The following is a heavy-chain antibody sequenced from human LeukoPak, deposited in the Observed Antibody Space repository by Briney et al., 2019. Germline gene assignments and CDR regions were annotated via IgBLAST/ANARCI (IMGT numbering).Heavy chain of an antibody. CDR3: AKDRQQSAEGALGY. J-gene: IGHJ4*02. D-gene: IGHD6-13*01. Sequence: GGSLRLSCAAPGFTFSSDAMSWVRQAPGKGLEWVSAISGSGGSTYYADSVKGRFTISRDNSKNTLYLQMNSLRAEDTAVYYCAKDRQQSAEGALGYWGQGTLVTVSS. CDR1: GFTFSSDA. V-gene: IGHV3-23*01. CDR2: ISGSGGST.